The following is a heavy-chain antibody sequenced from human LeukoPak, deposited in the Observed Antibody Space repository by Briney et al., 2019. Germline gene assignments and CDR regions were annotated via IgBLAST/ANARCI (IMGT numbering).Heavy chain of an antibody. V-gene: IGHV1-69*13. J-gene: IGHJ6*02. D-gene: IGHD6-13*01. CDR1: GGTFSSYA. Sequence: RASVKVSCKASGGTFSSYAISWVRQAPGQGLEWMGGIIPIFGTANYAQKFQGRVTITADESTSTAYMELSSLRSEDTAVYYCARYDQQLVQDYYYGMDVWGQGTTVTVSS. CDR3: ARYDQQLVQDYYYGMDV. CDR2: IIPIFGTA.